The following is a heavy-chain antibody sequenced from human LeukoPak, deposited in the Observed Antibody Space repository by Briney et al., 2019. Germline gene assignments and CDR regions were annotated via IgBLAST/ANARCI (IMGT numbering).Heavy chain of an antibody. Sequence: GGSLRLSCAASGFTFSSYAMSWVRQAPGKGLEWVSAISGSGDNTYYADSVKGRFTISRDNSKNTVSLQMNSLRADDTAVYYCAKELTTVTVDYWGQGTLVTVSS. J-gene: IGHJ4*02. CDR1: GFTFSSYA. D-gene: IGHD4-17*01. CDR3: AKELTTVTVDY. CDR2: ISGSGDNT. V-gene: IGHV3-23*01.